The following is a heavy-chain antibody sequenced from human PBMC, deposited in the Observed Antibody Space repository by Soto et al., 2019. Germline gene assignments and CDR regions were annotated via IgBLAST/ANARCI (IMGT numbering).Heavy chain of an antibody. V-gene: IGHV3-21*01. CDR1: GFTFSSYS. D-gene: IGHD3-22*01. J-gene: IGHJ4*02. CDR3: ARFPTIARTMIAVG. CDR2: ISSSSSYI. Sequence: EVQLVESGGGLVKPGGSLRLSCAASGFTFSSYSMNWVRQAPGKGLEWVSSISSSSSYIYYADSVKGRFTISRDNAKNSLYLQMNSLRAEDTAVYYCARFPTIARTMIAVGWCQGTLLTVSS.